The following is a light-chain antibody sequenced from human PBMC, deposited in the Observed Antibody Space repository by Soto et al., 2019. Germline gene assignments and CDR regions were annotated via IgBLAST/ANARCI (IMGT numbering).Light chain of an antibody. Sequence: IALTQSPLSLSVTPGEPASISCRSSQTLLHSNGYTYLNWYLQKPGQFPQLLIYLGSNRASGVPDRFSGSGSGTDFTLKINRVQAEDVGVFYCMQGLRPMYTFGQGTKVDIK. CDR1: QTLLHSNGYTY. CDR3: MQGLRPMYT. V-gene: IGKV2-28*01. J-gene: IGKJ2*01. CDR2: LGS.